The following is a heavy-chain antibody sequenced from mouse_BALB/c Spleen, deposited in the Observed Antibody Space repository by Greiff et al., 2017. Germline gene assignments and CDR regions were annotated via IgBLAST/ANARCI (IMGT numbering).Heavy chain of an antibody. D-gene: IGHD4-1*01. CDR3: ARDGDWAFDY. Sequence: EVQLVESGGGLVQPGGSLRLSCATSGFTFTDYYMSWVRQPPGKGLEWLGLIRNRASGYATEDSVSGKGRFTISRDNSQSILYLQMNTLGAEDSATYDSARDGDWAFDYWGQGTLVTVSS. J-gene: IGHJ3*01. CDR1: GFTFTDYY. CDR2: IRNRASGYAT. V-gene: IGHV7-3*02.